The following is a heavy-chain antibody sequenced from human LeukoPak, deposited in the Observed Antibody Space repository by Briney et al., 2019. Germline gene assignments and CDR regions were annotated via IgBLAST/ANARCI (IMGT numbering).Heavy chain of an antibody. V-gene: IGHV3-7*01. Sequence: GGSLRLSCAVSGFTFSSYWMIWFRQAPGKGLEWVAHINQDGSVKNYADSVKGRFTISRDNANNFLYLQMNSLRAEDTAVYYCAKDKNWNVCDYWGRGTLVTVSS. D-gene: IGHD1-1*01. CDR3: AKDKNWNVCDY. J-gene: IGHJ4*02. CDR2: INQDGSVK. CDR1: GFTFSSYW.